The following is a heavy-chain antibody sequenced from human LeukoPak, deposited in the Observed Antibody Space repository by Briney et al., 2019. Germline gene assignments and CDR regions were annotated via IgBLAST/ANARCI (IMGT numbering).Heavy chain of an antibody. CDR1: GFTFEEYA. D-gene: IGHD2-2*02. Sequence: GGSLRLSCAASGFTFEEYAMHWVRQAPGKGLEWVSGISWNSGAIAYADSVKGRFTVSRDNAKNSLYLQMNSLRAEDTAVYYCARDGGYCSSTSCYNNYWGQGTLVTVSS. V-gene: IGHV3-9*01. CDR2: ISWNSGAI. CDR3: ARDGGYCSSTSCYNNY. J-gene: IGHJ4*02.